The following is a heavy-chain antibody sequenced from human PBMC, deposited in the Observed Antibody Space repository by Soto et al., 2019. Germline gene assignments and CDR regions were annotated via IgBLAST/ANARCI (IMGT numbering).Heavy chain of an antibody. D-gene: IGHD3-9*01. CDR3: ARDYYDILTGSSLTDFDY. V-gene: IGHV3-21*01. J-gene: IGHJ4*02. CDR1: GFTFSSYS. Sequence: GGSLRLSCAASGFTFSSYSMNWVRQAPGKGLEWVSSISSSSSYIYYADSVKGRFTISRDNAKNSLYLQMNSLRAEDTAVYYCARDYYDILTGSSLTDFDYWGQGTLVTVSS. CDR2: ISSSSSYI.